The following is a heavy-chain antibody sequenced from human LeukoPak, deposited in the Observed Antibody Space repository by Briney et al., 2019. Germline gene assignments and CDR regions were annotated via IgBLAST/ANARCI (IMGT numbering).Heavy chain of an antibody. Sequence: SVKVSCKASGGTFSSYTISWVRQAPGQGLEWMGRIIPILGTANYAQKFQGRVTITTDESTSTAYMELSSLRSEDTAVYYCASPSYYYDSSGYYSFDYWGQGTLVTVSS. CDR3: ASPSYYYDSSGYYSFDY. CDR2: IIPILGTA. V-gene: IGHV1-69*16. D-gene: IGHD3-22*01. J-gene: IGHJ4*02. CDR1: GGTFSSYT.